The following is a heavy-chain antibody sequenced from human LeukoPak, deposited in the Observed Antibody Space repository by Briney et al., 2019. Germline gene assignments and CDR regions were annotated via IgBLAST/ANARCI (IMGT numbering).Heavy chain of an antibody. Sequence: GGSLRLSCAASGFTFSTYVMHWVRQAPGKGLEWVAVISYDGSNIYYVDSVKGRFTISRDNSKNTLYLQMNSLRTEDTAVYYCASLNINWGYYYYYGMDVWGQGTTVTVSS. D-gene: IGHD7-27*01. J-gene: IGHJ6*02. V-gene: IGHV3-30-3*01. CDR3: ASLNINWGYYYYYGMDV. CDR2: ISYDGSNI. CDR1: GFTFSTYV.